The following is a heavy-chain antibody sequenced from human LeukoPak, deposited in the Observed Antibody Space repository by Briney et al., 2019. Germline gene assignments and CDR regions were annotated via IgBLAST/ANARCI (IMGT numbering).Heavy chain of an antibody. CDR2: ISSSSSYI. CDR3: ARDVGYYGSGSYFRNDAFDI. V-gene: IGHV3-21*01. Sequence: GGSLRLSCAASGFTFSSYSMNWVRQAPGKGLEWVSFISSSSSYIYYADSMKGRFTISRDNAKNSLYLQMNSLRAEDTAVYYCARDVGYYGSGSYFRNDAFDIWGQGTMVTVSS. D-gene: IGHD3-10*01. J-gene: IGHJ3*02. CDR1: GFTFSSYS.